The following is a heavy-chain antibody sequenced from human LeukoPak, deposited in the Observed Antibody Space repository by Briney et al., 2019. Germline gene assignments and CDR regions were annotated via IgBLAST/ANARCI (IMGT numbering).Heavy chain of an antibody. J-gene: IGHJ4*02. CDR1: GYTFTGYY. CDR3: ARASNQWLVRY. Sequence: ASLKVSCKASGYTFTGYYMHWVRQAPGQGLEWMGWINPNSGGTNYAQKCQGRVTMTRDTSISTAYMELSRLRSDDTAVYYCARASNQWLVRYWGQGTLVTVSS. CDR2: INPNSGGT. D-gene: IGHD6-19*01. V-gene: IGHV1-2*02.